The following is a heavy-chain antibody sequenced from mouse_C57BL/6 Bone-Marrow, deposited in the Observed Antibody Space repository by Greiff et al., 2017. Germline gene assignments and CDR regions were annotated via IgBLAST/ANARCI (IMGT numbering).Heavy chain of an antibody. D-gene: IGHD2-3*01. Sequence: EVKLLESGGGLVQPGGSLKLSCAASGIDFSRYWMSWVRRAPGKGLEWIGEINPDSSTINYAPSLKDKFIISRDNATNTLYLQMSKVRSDDTALDYCASPLVDGYYFYVDYWGQGTTLTVSS. CDR1: GIDFSRYW. J-gene: IGHJ2*01. CDR2: INPDSSTI. V-gene: IGHV4-1*01. CDR3: ASPLVDGYYFYVDY.